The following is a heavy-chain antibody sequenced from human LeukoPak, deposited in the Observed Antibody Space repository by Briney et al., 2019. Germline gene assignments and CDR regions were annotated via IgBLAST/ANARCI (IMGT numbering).Heavy chain of an antibody. D-gene: IGHD4-11*01. CDR2: IRSKANSYAT. Sequence: GGSLRLSCAASGFTFSGSAMHWVRQASGKGLEWVGRIRSKANSYATAYAASVKGRFTISRDDSKNTAYLQMNCLKTEDTAVYYCTSPSSTVTAGWYYYMDVWGKGTTVTVSS. CDR1: GFTFSGSA. CDR3: TSPSSTVTAGWYYYMDV. J-gene: IGHJ6*03. V-gene: IGHV3-73*01.